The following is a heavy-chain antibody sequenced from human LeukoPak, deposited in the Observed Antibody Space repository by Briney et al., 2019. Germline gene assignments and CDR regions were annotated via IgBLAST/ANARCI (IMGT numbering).Heavy chain of an antibody. J-gene: IGHJ4*02. CDR2: ISAYNGNT. D-gene: IGHD3-22*01. CDR1: GFTFTGYY. Sequence: GASVTVSCKASGFTFTGYYIHWVRQAPGQGLEWMGWISAYNGNTNQAQKLQGRVTMTTDTSTRTAYMELRSLRSDDTAVYYCARDYYDSSGYYYVFAYWGQGTLVTVSS. CDR3: ARDYYDSSGYYYVFAY. V-gene: IGHV1-18*04.